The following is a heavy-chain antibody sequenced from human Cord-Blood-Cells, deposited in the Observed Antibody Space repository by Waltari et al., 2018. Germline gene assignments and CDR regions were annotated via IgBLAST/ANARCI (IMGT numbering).Heavy chain of an antibody. CDR3: ARDMNYDILTGYYKGGFDY. CDR1: GFTFSSYG. Sequence: QVQLVESGGGVVQPGRSLRLSCAASGFTFSSYGMHWVRQAPGKGLEWVAVIWYDGKNKYDADSVKGRFTLYRDKSKNTLYLQMNSLRAEGTAVYYCARDMNYDILTGYYKGGFDYWGQGTLVTVSS. V-gene: IGHV3-33*01. D-gene: IGHD3-9*01. CDR2: IWYDGKNK. J-gene: IGHJ4*02.